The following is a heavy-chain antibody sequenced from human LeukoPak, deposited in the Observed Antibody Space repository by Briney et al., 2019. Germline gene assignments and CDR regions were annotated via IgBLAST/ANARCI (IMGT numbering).Heavy chain of an antibody. D-gene: IGHD6-13*01. CDR2: ISSDGSST. V-gene: IGHV3-74*01. CDR1: GFTFSNYW. CDR3: AKSRWATAGTDY. Sequence: PGGSLRLSCAASGFTFSNYWMHWVRQAPGKGLVWVSRISSDGSSTSYADSVKGRFTISRDNAKNTLYLQVNRLRAEDTAVYYCAKSRWATAGTDYWGQGTLVTVSS. J-gene: IGHJ4*02.